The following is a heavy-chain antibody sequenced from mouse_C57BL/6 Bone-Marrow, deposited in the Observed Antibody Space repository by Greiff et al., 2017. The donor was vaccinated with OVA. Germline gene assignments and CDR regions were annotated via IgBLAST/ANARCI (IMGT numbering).Heavy chain of an antibody. CDR2: IYPSDSET. V-gene: IGHV1-61*01. J-gene: IGHJ3*01. Sequence: QVQLQQPGAELVRPGSSVKLSCKASGYTFTSYWMDWVKQRPGQGLEWIGNIYPSDSETHYNQKFKDKATLTVDKSSSTAYMQLSSLTSEDSAVYYCARTGVMVKAWFAYWGQGTLVTVSA. CDR1: GYTFTSYW. D-gene: IGHD2-2*01. CDR3: ARTGVMVKAWFAY.